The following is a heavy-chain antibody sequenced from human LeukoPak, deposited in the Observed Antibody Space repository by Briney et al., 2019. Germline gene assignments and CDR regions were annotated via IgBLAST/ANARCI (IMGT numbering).Heavy chain of an antibody. CDR3: ASLYGSGSYEAYYYGMDV. V-gene: IGHV3-9*01. J-gene: IGHJ6*02. CDR1: GFTFDDYA. D-gene: IGHD3-10*01. CDR2: VTWNSGSI. Sequence: PGGSLRLSCAASGFTFDDYAMHWVRQAPGKGLEWVSGVTWNSGSIDYADSVKGRFTISRDNAKNSLYLQMNSLRDEDTAVYYCASLYGSGSYEAYYYGMDVWGQGTTVTVSS.